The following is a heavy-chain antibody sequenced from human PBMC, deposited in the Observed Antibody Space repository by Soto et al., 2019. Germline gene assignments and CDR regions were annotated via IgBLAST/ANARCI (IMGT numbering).Heavy chain of an antibody. CDR2: ISSSGSNT. Sequence: EVQLLDSGGGLVQPGGSLRLSCAASGFTFSNYAMSWVRQAPAKGLDWVSTISSSGSNTYYADSVKGRFSISRDNSKNTLYLEMKNLRAEDTAVYYWAKERLARGIDYWGQGTLVTVSS. CDR1: GFTFSNYA. J-gene: IGHJ4*02. CDR3: AKERLARGIDY. V-gene: IGHV3-23*01. D-gene: IGHD3-10*01.